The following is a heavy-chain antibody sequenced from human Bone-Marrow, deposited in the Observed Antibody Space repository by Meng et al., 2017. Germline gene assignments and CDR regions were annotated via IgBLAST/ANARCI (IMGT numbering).Heavy chain of an antibody. V-gene: IGHV3-53*05. CDR2: IYSGGST. CDR3: ARAYYDSSGYTDAFDI. CDR1: GFTVSSNY. D-gene: IGHD3-22*01. Sequence: GESLKISCAASGFTVSSNYMSWVRQAPGKGLEWVSVIYSGGSTYYADSVKGRFTISRDNSKNTLYLQMNSLRAEDTAVYYCARAYYDSSGYTDAFDIWGQGTMVTVSS. J-gene: IGHJ3*02.